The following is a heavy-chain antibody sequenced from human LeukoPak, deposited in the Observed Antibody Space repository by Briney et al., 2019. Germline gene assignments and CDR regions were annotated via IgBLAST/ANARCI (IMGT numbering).Heavy chain of an antibody. CDR1: GGSFSGYY. J-gene: IGHJ4*02. D-gene: IGHD3-9*01. CDR2: INHSGST. CDR3: ARTLRYFDWLSTPYLHYFDY. Sequence: PSETLSLTCAVYGGSFSGYYWSWIRQPPGKGLEWIGEINHSGSTNYNPSLKSRVTISVDTSKNQFFLKLSSVTAADTAVYYCARTLRYFDWLSTPYLHYFDYWGQGTLVTVSS. V-gene: IGHV4-34*01.